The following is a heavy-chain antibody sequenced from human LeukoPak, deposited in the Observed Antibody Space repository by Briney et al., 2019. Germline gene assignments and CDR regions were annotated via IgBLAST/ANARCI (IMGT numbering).Heavy chain of an antibody. Sequence: ASVKVSCKASGGTFSSYAISWVRQAPGQGLEWMGRINPNSGGTNYAQKFQGRVTMTRDTSISTAYMELSRLKSDDTAVYYCARGPSHGAFDIWGQGTMVTVSS. CDR1: GGTFSSYA. V-gene: IGHV1-2*06. J-gene: IGHJ3*02. CDR2: INPNSGGT. CDR3: ARGPSHGAFDI.